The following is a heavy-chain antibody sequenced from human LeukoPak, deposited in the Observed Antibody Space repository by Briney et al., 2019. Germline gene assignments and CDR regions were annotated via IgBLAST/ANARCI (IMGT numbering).Heavy chain of an antibody. CDR1: GYTFTSYY. D-gene: IGHD3-22*01. J-gene: IGHJ3*02. V-gene: IGHV1-46*01. CDR2: INPSGGST. CDR3: ARDRQYYDSSGYFPNAFDI. Sequence: ASVKVSCKASGYTFTSYYMHWVRQAPGQGLEWMGIINPSGGSTSYAQKFQGRVTMTRDMSTSTVYMELSSLRSEDTAVYYCARDRQYYDSSGYFPNAFDIWGQGTMVTVSS.